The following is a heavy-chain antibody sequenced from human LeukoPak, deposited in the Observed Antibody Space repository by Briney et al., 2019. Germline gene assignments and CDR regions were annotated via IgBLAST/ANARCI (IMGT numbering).Heavy chain of an antibody. CDR3: ARHEGYYDSDGYNFDQ. CDR2: IKQDGSEK. V-gene: IGHV3-7*01. CDR1: GFTFSSYW. J-gene: IGHJ4*02. Sequence: GGSLRLSCAASGFTFSSYWMNWVRQAPGKGLEWVVNIKQDGSEKYYVDSVKGRFTISRDNAKNSLFLQMNNVRTEDTAVYYCARHEGYYDSDGYNFDQWGQGTLVTVSS. D-gene: IGHD3-22*01.